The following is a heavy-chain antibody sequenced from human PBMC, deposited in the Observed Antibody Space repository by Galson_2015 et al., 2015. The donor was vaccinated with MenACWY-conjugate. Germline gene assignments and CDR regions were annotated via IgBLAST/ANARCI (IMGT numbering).Heavy chain of an antibody. CDR2: INSDGSNT. J-gene: IGHJ2*01. Sequence: SLRLSCAASGFTFSYYWMHWVRQAPGKGLVWVSHINSDGSNTSYADSVKGRFTISRDNAKNTLYLQMKSLRAEDTAIYYCTRVAGRSSGYFDLWGRGTLVTVSS. CDR1: GFTFSYYW. V-gene: IGHV3-74*01. D-gene: IGHD1-14*01. CDR3: TRVAGRSSGYFDL.